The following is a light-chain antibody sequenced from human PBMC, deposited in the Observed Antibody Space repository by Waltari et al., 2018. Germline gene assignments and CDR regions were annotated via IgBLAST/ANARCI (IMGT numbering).Light chain of an antibody. CDR3: SSYAGSMTLV. CDR1: RSDVGGYNF. J-gene: IGLJ2*01. Sequence: QSALTQPPSASGSPGQSVTLPCTGTRSDVGGYNFVSWYQQHPGKAPKLMIYEVSERPSGVPDRFSGSKSGNTASLTVSGLQTEDESDYYCSSYAGSMTLVFGGGTKLTVL. V-gene: IGLV2-8*01. CDR2: EVS.